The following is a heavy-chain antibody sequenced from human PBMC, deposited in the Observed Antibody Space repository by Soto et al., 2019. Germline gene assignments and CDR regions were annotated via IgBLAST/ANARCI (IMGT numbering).Heavy chain of an antibody. CDR1: DLSLRSCHYY. V-gene: IGHV4-30-4*01. CDR2: IFYSENT. CDR3: AGEPKGGPAAGAFDL. Sequence: TLPLTCSVTDLSLRSCHYYWPWIRKTPGKGMEWIGFIFYSENTYYNPSLKSRISLSIDTSKNQFSLHLNSVTAADTAVYSCAGEPKGGPAAGAFDLWGQGTMVT. J-gene: IGHJ3*01. D-gene: IGHD6-25*01.